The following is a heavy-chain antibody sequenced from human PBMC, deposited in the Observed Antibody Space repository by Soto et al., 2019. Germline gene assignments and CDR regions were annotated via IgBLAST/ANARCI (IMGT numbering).Heavy chain of an antibody. CDR2: ISSSSSYI. CDR3: ARDDQYDFWSGYHPYYFDY. Sequence: EVQLVESGGGLVKPGGSLRLSCAACGFTFSSYSMNWVRQAPGKGLEWVSSISSSSSYIYYADSVKGRFTISRDNAKNSLYLQMNSLRAEDTAVYYCARDDQYDFWSGYHPYYFDYWGQGTLVTVSS. V-gene: IGHV3-21*01. D-gene: IGHD3-3*01. J-gene: IGHJ4*02. CDR1: GFTFSSYS.